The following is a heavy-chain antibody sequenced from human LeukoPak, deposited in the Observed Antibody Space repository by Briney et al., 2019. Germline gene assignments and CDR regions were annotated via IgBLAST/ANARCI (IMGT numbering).Heavy chain of an antibody. CDR1: GYTFTIYA. CDR3: ARGFRYASASEAYYFDY. D-gene: IGHD5-18*01. V-gene: IGHV7-4-1*02. Sequence: ASVKVSCKASGYTFTIYAMNWVRQPPGQGLEWMGWINTNTGNPTYAQGFTGRFVFSLDTSVSTAYLQISSLKAEDTAVYYCARGFRYASASEAYYFDYWGQGTLVTVSS. J-gene: IGHJ4*02. CDR2: INTNTGNP.